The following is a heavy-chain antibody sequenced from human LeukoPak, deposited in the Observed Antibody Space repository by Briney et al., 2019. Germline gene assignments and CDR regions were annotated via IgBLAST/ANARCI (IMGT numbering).Heavy chain of an antibody. Sequence: PGRSLRLSCAASGFTFSSYGMHWGRQAPGKGLEWVAVISYDGSNKYYADSVKGRFTISRDNSKNTLYLQMNSLRAEDTAVYYCAKEMVRGVIDYWGQGTLATVSS. D-gene: IGHD3-10*01. J-gene: IGHJ4*02. CDR1: GFTFSSYG. CDR3: AKEMVRGVIDY. V-gene: IGHV3-30*18. CDR2: ISYDGSNK.